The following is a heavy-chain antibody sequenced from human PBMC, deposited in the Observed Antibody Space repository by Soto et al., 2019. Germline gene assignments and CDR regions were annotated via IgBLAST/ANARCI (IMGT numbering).Heavy chain of an antibody. D-gene: IGHD2-21*02. J-gene: IGHJ3*02. V-gene: IGHV4-30-4*01. Sequence: QVQLQESDPGLVKPSQTLSLTCTVSGGSISSGDYYWSWIRQPPGKGLEWIGYIYYSGSTYYNPSLKSRVTRSVDTSKNQFSLKLSSVTAADTAVYYCARGREAVVVTAPAAFDIWGQGTMVTVSS. CDR2: IYYSGST. CDR3: ARGREAVVVTAPAAFDI. CDR1: GGSISSGDYY.